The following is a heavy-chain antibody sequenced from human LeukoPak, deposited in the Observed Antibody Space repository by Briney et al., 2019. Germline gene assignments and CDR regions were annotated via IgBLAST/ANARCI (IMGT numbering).Heavy chain of an antibody. Sequence: PGGSLRLSCAASGFTFSSYWMSWVRQAPGKGLEWVAVISYDGSNKYYADSVKGRFTISRDNSKNTLYLQMNSLRAEDTAVYYCAKVPRAAGTDYWGQGTLVTVSS. CDR3: AKVPRAAGTDY. CDR2: ISYDGSNK. V-gene: IGHV3-30*18. J-gene: IGHJ4*02. CDR1: GFTFSSYW. D-gene: IGHD6-13*01.